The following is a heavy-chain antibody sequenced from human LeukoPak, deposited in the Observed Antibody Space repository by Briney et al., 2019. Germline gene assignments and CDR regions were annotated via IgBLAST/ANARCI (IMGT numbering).Heavy chain of an antibody. CDR1: GGSFSSYY. CDR3: ARYIWGSYPTFEDY. CDR2: ISYSGST. J-gene: IGHJ4*02. Sequence: SETLSLTCTVSGGSFSSYYWSWIRQPPGKGLEWIGYISYSGSTNYNPSLKSRVTISVDTSKNQFSLKLNSVTAADTAVYYCARYIWGSYPTFEDYWGQGSLVTVSS. V-gene: IGHV4-59*01. D-gene: IGHD3-16*02.